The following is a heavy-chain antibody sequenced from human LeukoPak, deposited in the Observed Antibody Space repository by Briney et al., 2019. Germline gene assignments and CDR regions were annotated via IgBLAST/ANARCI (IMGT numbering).Heavy chain of an antibody. V-gene: IGHV1-69*06. J-gene: IGHJ4*02. CDR2: TFPIFGTA. Sequence: SAKVSCKASRDTLRSYILSSVPPAPRPGLERTGETFPIFGTANYAQQFPGRVTITADKSTSTAYMELSSLRSEDTAVYYCASRTSNANYYFDYWGQGTLVTVSS. CDR1: RDTLRSYI. D-gene: IGHD2-2*01. CDR3: ASRTSNANYYFDY.